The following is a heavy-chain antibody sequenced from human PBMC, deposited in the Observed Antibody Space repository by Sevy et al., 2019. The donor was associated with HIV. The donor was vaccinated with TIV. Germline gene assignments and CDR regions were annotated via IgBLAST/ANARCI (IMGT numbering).Heavy chain of an antibody. CDR2: IKSKTDGGTT. V-gene: IGHV3-15*01. D-gene: IGHD3-3*01. CDR1: GFTFSNAW. Sequence: GGSLRLSCAASGFTFSNAWMSWVRQAPGKGLEWVGRIKSKTDGGTTDYAAPVKGRFTISRDDSKNTLYLQMNSLKTEDTAVYYCTTGLRITIFGVVITPAHYYGMDVWGQGTTVTVSS. J-gene: IGHJ6*02. CDR3: TTGLRITIFGVVITPAHYYGMDV.